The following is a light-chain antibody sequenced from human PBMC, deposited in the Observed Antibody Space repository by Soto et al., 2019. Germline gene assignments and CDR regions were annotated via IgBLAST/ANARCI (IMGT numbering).Light chain of an antibody. CDR1: QSVSSSY. Sequence: IVLTQSPGTLSLSPGERATLSCRASQSVSSSYLVWYQQRPGQPPRLLIYGTSTRAAGISDRFSGSGSGTDFTLTIYRLETGDPAVYYCQQYGTSALTFGGGTKV. CDR2: GTS. J-gene: IGKJ4*01. V-gene: IGKV3-20*01. CDR3: QQYGTSALT.